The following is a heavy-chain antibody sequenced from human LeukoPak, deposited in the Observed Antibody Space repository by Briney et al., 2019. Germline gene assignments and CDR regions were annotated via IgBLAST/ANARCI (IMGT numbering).Heavy chain of an antibody. D-gene: IGHD4-11*01. CDR2: INPNSGGT. CDR1: GYTFTGYY. J-gene: IGHJ5*02. Sequence: ASVKVSCKASGYTFTGYYMHWVRQAPGQGLEWMGWINPNSGGTNYAQKFQGRVTMTRDTSISTAYMELSRLRSDDTAVYYCARSSRNYVDSDWFDPWGQGTLVTVSS. V-gene: IGHV1-2*02. CDR3: ARSSRNYVDSDWFDP.